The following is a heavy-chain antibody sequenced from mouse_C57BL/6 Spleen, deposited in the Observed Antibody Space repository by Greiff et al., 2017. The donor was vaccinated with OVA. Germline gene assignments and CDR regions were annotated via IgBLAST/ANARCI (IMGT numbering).Heavy chain of an antibody. CDR2: INPSNGGT. Sequence: VQLKESGTELVKPGASVKLSCKASGYTFTSYWMHWVKQRPGQGLEWIGNINPSNGGTNYNEKFKSKATLTVDKSSSTAYMQLSSLTSEDSAVYYCARKGYGNFFDYWGQGTTLTVSS. CDR3: ARKGYGNFFDY. J-gene: IGHJ2*01. CDR1: GYTFTSYW. V-gene: IGHV1-53*01. D-gene: IGHD2-1*01.